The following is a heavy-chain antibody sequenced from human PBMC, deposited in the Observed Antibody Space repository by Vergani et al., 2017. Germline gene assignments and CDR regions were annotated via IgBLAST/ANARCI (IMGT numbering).Heavy chain of an antibody. CDR1: GGSISSSSYY. CDR3: AKQQYYDFWSGSSDPFDY. V-gene: IGHV4-39*01. CDR2: IYHSGST. Sequence: QLQLQESGPGLVKPSETLSLTCTVSGGSISSSSYYWGWIRQPPGKGLEWIGSIYHSGSTYYNPSLKSRVTISVDTSKNQFSLKLSSVTAADTAVYYCAKQQYYDFWSGSSDPFDYWGQGTLVTVSS. J-gene: IGHJ4*02. D-gene: IGHD3-3*01.